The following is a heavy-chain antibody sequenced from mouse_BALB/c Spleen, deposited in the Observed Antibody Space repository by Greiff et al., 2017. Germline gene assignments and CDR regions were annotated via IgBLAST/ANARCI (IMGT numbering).Heavy chain of an antibody. CDR3: AREELGFDY. CDR1: GYSITSDYA. V-gene: IGHV3-2*02. J-gene: IGHJ2*01. D-gene: IGHD4-1*01. CDR2: ISYSGST. Sequence: VQLQQSGPGLVKPSQSLSLTCTVTGYSITSDYAWNWIRQFPGNKLEWMGYISYSGSTSYNPSLKSRISITRDTSKNQFFLQLNSVTTEDTATYYCAREELGFDYWGQGTTLTVSS.